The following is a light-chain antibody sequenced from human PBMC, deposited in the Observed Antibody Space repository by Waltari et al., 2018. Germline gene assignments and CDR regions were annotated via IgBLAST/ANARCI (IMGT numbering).Light chain of an antibody. CDR1: SRVVGNYTL. J-gene: IGLJ3*02. CDR3: SSYAGSSTLV. CDR2: EDT. V-gene: IGLV2-23*01. Sequence: QSALPQPASVSASPGQSMTIPCTGTSRVVGNYTLVSWYQQHPGKAPKLMIYEDTKRPSGVSNRFSGSKSGNTASLTISGLQAEDEADYFCSSYAGSSTLVFGGGTKLTVL.